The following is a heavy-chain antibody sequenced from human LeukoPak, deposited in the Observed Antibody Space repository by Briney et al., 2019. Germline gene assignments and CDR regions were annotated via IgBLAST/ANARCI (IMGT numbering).Heavy chain of an antibody. Sequence: GGSLRLSCAASGVTVSSNYMSWVRQAPGKGLEWVSVIHSGGSTYYADSVKGRFTISRDNSKNTLYLQMPSLRSEDTAVYYCARGGDDSSGYYSNRGQGTLVTVSS. J-gene: IGHJ4*02. CDR2: IHSGGST. CDR1: GVTVSSNY. D-gene: IGHD3-22*01. CDR3: ARGGDDSSGYYSN. V-gene: IGHV3-66*02.